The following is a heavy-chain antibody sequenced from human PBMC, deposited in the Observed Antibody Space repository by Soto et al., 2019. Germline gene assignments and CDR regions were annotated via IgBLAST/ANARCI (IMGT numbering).Heavy chain of an antibody. CDR2: ISGSGNYT. Sequence: AGGPLRLSCAASGFTFSSYSMNWVRQAPGKGLEWVSSISGSGNYTHYADFLRGRFTISRDNAKTSLYLQMNSLRAEDTAVYYCAREGINNYNEYYFDSWGQGTVVTVSS. J-gene: IGHJ4*02. D-gene: IGHD4-4*01. V-gene: IGHV3-21*01. CDR3: AREGINNYNEYYFDS. CDR1: GFTFSSYS.